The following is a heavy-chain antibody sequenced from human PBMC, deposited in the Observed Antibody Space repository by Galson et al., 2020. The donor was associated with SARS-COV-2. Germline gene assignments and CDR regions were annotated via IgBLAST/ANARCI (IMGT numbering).Heavy chain of an antibody. CDR1: VGPFSGYY. J-gene: IGHJ3*02. Sequence: SETLYLTCAVYVGPFSGYYWSWIRQPPGKGLEWIGEINHSGRTNYKASLQSRVNMSVDTSKNQFSLNLGSVTAADTAVYYCARGGYYDILAGFYHTFDIWAQGTMVTVSS. D-gene: IGHD3-9*01. CDR2: INHSGRT. CDR3: ARGGYYDILAGFYHTFDI. V-gene: IGHV4-34*01.